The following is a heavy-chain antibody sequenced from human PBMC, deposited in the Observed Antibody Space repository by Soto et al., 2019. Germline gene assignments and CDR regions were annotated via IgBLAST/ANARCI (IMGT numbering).Heavy chain of an antibody. CDR3: AKVVTNSGNKY. CDR2: IKSKTDGGTT. J-gene: IGHJ4*02. D-gene: IGHD1-26*01. Sequence: GGSLRLSCAASGFTFSSYGMHWVRQAPGKGLEWVGRIKSKTDGGTTDYAAPVKGRFTISRDDSKNTLYLQMNSLKTEDTAVYYCAKVVTNSGNKYWGQGILVTVSS. V-gene: IGHV3-15*07. CDR1: GFTFSSYG.